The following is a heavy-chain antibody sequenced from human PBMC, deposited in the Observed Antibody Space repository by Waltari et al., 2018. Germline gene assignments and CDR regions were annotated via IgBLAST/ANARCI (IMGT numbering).Heavy chain of an antibody. D-gene: IGHD3-10*01. V-gene: IGHV1-8*03. CDR2: MNPTNGST. CDR3: ARYYGSATYYYMDV. Sequence: QVQLVQSGAEVKKPGASVKVSCKAYGYPLTSYNTNRVRQAVGQGHERRGWMNPTNGSTGYAQEFQDRVTITRNTSIGTAYMELRSLGSEETAVYYCARYYGSATYYYMDVWGKGTTVTVSS. CDR1: GYPLTSYN. J-gene: IGHJ6*03.